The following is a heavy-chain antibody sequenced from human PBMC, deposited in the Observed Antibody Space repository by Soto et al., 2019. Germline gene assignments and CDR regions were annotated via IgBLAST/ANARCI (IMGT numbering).Heavy chain of an antibody. CDR2: IWYDGSNK. CDR3: AREGGYDFWSAYDFDY. V-gene: IGHV3-33*01. J-gene: IGHJ4*02. CDR1: GFTFSSYG. D-gene: IGHD3-3*01. Sequence: QVQLVESGGGVVQPGRSLRLSCAASGFTFSSYGMHWVRQAPGKGLEWVADIWYDGSNKYYADSVKGRFTISRDNSKNTLYLQMNSLRAEDTAVYYCAREGGYDFWSAYDFDYWGQGTLVTVSS.